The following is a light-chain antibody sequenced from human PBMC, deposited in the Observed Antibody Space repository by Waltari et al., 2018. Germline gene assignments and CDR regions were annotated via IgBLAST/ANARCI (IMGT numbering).Light chain of an antibody. CDR2: KAS. Sequence: DIQMTQSPSTLYASVGDRVTITCRASQSISSWLAWYQQKPGKAPKLLIYKASSLESGVPSRFSGSGSGTEFTLTISSLQPDDFATYYCQQYNSYLFTFGPGTKVDIK. CDR1: QSISSW. V-gene: IGKV1-5*03. CDR3: QQYNSYLFT. J-gene: IGKJ3*01.